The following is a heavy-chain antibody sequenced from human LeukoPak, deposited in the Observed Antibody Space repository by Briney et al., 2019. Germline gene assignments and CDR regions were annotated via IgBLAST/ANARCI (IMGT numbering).Heavy chain of an antibody. CDR2: ISSSGSTV. CDR1: GFTFSRYA. Sequence: GGSLRLSCSASGFTFSRYAMHWVRQAPGKGLEWISYISSSGSTVYYADSVKGRSTISRDNAKNSLYLQMNSLRAEDTALYYCAPRPRYCSSTSCPWGQGTLVTVSS. D-gene: IGHD2-2*01. J-gene: IGHJ5*02. CDR3: APRPRYCSSTSCP. V-gene: IGHV3-48*03.